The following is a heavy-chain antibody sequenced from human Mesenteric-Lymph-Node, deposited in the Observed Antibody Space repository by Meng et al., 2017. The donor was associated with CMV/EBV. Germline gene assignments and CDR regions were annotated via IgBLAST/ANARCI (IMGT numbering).Heavy chain of an antibody. CDR2: IKEDGREK. Sequence: GESLKISCAGSGFIFSSYWMTWVRQAPGKGLEWVANIKEDGREKYYVDSVKGRFTISRDNANDSLHLEMNSLRAEDTAVYYCASGYCDTPACYSPKQYWGQGTLVTVSS. J-gene: IGHJ4*02. CDR1: GFIFSSYW. V-gene: IGHV3-7*01. D-gene: IGHD2-15*01. CDR3: ASGYCDTPACYSPKQY.